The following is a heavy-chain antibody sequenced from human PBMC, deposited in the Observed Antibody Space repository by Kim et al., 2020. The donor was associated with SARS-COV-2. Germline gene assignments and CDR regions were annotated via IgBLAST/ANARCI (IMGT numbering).Heavy chain of an antibody. J-gene: IGHJ3*02. CDR3: ARPEANLDAFDI. Sequence: GGFLRLSCAASGFTFSNYAMHWVRQAPGQGLEWVAVISYDGSNKYYGDSVKGRLTISRDNSKNTLYLQMNSLRAEDTAVYYCARPEANLDAFDIWGQGTMVTVSS. CDR2: ISYDGSNK. V-gene: IGHV3-30*04. CDR1: GFTFSNYA.